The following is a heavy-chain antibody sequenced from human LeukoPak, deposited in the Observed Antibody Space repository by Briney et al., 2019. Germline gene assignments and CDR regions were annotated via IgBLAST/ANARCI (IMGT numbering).Heavy chain of an antibody. Sequence: SETLSLTCAVYGGSFSGYYWSWIRQPPGKGLEWIGEINHSGSTNYNPSLKSRVTISADTSKNQFSLKLSSVTAADTAVYYCARAMIFGVYYFDYWGQGTLVTVS. V-gene: IGHV4-34*01. CDR1: GGSFSGYY. CDR3: ARAMIFGVYYFDY. CDR2: INHSGST. J-gene: IGHJ4*02. D-gene: IGHD3-3*01.